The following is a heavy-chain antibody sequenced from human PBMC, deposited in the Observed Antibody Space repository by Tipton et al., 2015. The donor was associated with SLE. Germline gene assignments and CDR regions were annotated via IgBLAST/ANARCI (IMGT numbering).Heavy chain of an antibody. CDR3: ARHGREVAVGTVDS. J-gene: IGHJ4*02. D-gene: IGHD6-19*01. Sequence: TLSLTCTVSGDSMSSGGYFCSGIRQHPGKGLEWIGSIYDSGGIFYNPSLNSRLTISVDTSNNHFSLNLSSVTAADTAVYYCARHGREVAVGTVDSWGQGILVTVSS. CDR1: GDSMSSGGYF. V-gene: IGHV4-30-2*03. CDR2: IYDSGGI.